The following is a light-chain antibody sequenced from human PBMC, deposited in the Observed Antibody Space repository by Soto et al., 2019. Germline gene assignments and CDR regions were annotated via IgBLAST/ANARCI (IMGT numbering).Light chain of an antibody. CDR2: KAS. V-gene: IGKV1-5*03. CDR3: QQYRT. CDR1: QSISSW. Sequence: DIQMTQSPYTLSASEGDRVTITCRASQSISSWLAWYQQKPGKAPKLLIYKASSLESGVPSRFSGSGSGTEFTLTISSLQPDDFATYYCQQYRTFGQGTKVEIK. J-gene: IGKJ1*01.